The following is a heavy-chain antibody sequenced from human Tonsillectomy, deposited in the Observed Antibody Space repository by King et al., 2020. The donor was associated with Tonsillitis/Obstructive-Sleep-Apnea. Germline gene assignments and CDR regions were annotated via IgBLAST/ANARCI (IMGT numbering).Heavy chain of an antibody. D-gene: IGHD2-2*01. Sequence: VQLVQSGGGLVQPGRSLRLSCAASGFTFDDYAMHWVRQAPGKGLEWVSGISWNSGSIGYADSVKGRFTISRDNAKNSLYLQMNSLRAEDTALYYCAKDMGPYCSSTSWYPDAFDIWGQGTMVTVSS. V-gene: IGHV3-9*01. CDR3: AKDMGPYCSSTSWYPDAFDI. CDR2: ISWNSGSI. CDR1: GFTFDDYA. J-gene: IGHJ3*02.